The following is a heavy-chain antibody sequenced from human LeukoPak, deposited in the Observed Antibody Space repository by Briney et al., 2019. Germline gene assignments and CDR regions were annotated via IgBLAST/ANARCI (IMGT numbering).Heavy chain of an antibody. CDR2: IYYSGST. D-gene: IGHD4-17*01. CDR3: RRTSDDGDYPHVEY. J-gene: IGHJ4*02. CDR1: GGSVSSSSYY. Sequence: PSETLSLTCTVSGGSVSSSSYYWGWIRQPPGKGLEWIGIIYYSGSTYYNSSLKSRVTISVRTSKNEFSMKLSSVPAEETTVYYFRRTSDDGDYPHVEYWGQGTLVTLSS. V-gene: IGHV4-39*01.